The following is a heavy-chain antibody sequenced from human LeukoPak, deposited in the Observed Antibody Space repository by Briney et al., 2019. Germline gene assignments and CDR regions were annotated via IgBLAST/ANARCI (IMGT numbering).Heavy chain of an antibody. V-gene: IGHV4-61*05. CDR3: AGQGSGGRAFDI. J-gene: IGHJ3*02. D-gene: IGHD1-26*01. CDR2: IYSSGST. Sequence: SETLSLTCTVSGGSISSPTYYWAWIRQPPGKGPEWIGYIYSSGSTNSNPSLKSRVTISVDTSKSQFSLKMTSVTAADTAVYYCAGQGSGGRAFDIWGQGTMVTVSS. CDR1: GGSISSPTYY.